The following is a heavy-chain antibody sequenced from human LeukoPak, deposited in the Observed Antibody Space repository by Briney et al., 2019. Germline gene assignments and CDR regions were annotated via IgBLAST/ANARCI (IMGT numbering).Heavy chain of an antibody. CDR3: ARGSWEGATDFDY. J-gene: IGHJ4*02. CDR2: IYYSGST. Sequence: SETLSLTCTVSGGAISSYYRSWIRQPPGKGLEWIGYIYYSGSTNYNPSLKSRVTISVDTSKNQFSLKLSSVTAADTAVYYCARGSWEGATDFDYWGQGTLVTVSS. D-gene: IGHD1-26*01. CDR1: GGAISSYY. V-gene: IGHV4-59*01.